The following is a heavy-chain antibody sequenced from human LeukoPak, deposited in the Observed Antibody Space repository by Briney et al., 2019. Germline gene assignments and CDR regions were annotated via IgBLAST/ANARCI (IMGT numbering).Heavy chain of an antibody. CDR1: GFTFSTFA. CDR2: ISWNSGSI. V-gene: IGHV3-9*03. Sequence: GGSLRLSCEASGFTFSTFAMIWVRQPPGKGLEWVSGISWNSGSIGYADSVKGRFTISRDNAKNSLYLQMNSLRAEDMALYYCAKDIGYSGYGHFDYWGQGTLVTVSS. CDR3: AKDIGYSGYGHFDY. J-gene: IGHJ4*02. D-gene: IGHD5-12*01.